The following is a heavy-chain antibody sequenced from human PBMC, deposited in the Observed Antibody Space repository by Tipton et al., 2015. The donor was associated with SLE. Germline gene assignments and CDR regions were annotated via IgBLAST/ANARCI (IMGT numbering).Heavy chain of an antibody. V-gene: IGHV3-48*03. Sequence: SLRLSCAASGFTFMSYDMSWVRQAPGKGLEWISYISSSADTIYYADSVKGRFTISRDNSKNTLYLQMNSLRAEDTAVYYCAKEERIFGVVTNWGQGTLVTVSS. CDR2: ISSSADTI. J-gene: IGHJ4*02. CDR3: AKEERIFGVVTN. CDR1: GFTFMSYD. D-gene: IGHD3-3*01.